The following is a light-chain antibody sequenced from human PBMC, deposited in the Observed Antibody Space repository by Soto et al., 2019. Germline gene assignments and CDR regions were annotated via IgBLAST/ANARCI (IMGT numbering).Light chain of an antibody. CDR2: DAS. J-gene: IGKJ1*01. CDR1: LNVNSY. Sequence: VLTQSPATLSLSPGERATLSCRASLNVNSYLAWYQQKPGQAPRLLIYDASSRAAGIPARFSGSGSGTDFTLTISRLEPEDFAVYYCQQYGSSGTFGQGTKVDIK. CDR3: QQYGSSGT. V-gene: IGKV3-20*01.